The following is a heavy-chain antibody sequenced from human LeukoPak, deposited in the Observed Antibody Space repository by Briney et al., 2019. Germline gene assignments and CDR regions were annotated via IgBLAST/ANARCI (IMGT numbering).Heavy chain of an antibody. CDR2: IYYSGST. Sequence: PSETLSLTCTVSGGSISGYYWSWIRQPPGKGLEWIGYIYYSGSTNYKPSLKSRVTISVDTSKNQFSLKLSSVTAADTAVYYCARLPTLSRPSYFDYWGQGTLVTVSS. CDR1: GGSISGYY. CDR3: ARLPTLSRPSYFDY. D-gene: IGHD2/OR15-2a*01. J-gene: IGHJ4*02. V-gene: IGHV4-59*08.